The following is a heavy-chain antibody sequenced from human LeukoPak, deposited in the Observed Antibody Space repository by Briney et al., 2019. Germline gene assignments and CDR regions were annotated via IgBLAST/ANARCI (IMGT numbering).Heavy chain of an antibody. Sequence: GGSLRLSCAASGFTFSSYEMNWVRQAPGKGLEWVSYISSSGSTIYYADSVKGRFTISRDNAKNSLYLQMNNLRAEDTAVYYCARVLVVNDYWGQGTLVTVSS. CDR3: ARVLVVNDY. CDR1: GFTFSSYE. V-gene: IGHV3-48*03. D-gene: IGHD2-21*01. J-gene: IGHJ4*02. CDR2: ISSSGSTI.